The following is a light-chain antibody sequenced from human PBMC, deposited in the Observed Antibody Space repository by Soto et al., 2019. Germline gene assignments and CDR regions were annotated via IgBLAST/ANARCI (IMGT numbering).Light chain of an antibody. CDR2: EVS. V-gene: IGLV2-14*01. J-gene: IGLJ1*01. Sequence: QSVLTQPASVSGSPGQSITISCTGTSSDVGGYNYVSWYQQHPGKAPKLMIYEVSNRPSGFSNRFSGSKSGNTASLTISGLQAEYEADYYCSSYTSSSTPYVFGTGTKVTVL. CDR3: SSYTSSSTPYV. CDR1: SSDVGGYNY.